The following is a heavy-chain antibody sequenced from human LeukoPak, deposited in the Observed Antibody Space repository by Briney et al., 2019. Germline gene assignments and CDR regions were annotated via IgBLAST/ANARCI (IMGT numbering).Heavy chain of an antibody. V-gene: IGHV4-30-2*01. J-gene: IGHJ4*02. CDR1: GGSISSGGYY. CDR3: ARDRGAARRVFDY. CDR2: IYHSGST. Sequence: SQTLSLTCTVSGGSISSGGYYWSWIRQPPGKGLEWIGYIYHSGSTYYNPSLKSRVTISVDRSKNQFSLKLSSVTAADTAVYYCARDRGAARRVFDYWGQGTLVTVSS. D-gene: IGHD6-6*01.